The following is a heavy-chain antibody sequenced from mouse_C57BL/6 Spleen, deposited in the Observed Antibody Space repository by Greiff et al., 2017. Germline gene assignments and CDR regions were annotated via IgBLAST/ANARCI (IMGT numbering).Heavy chain of an antibody. CDR3: ARQGITTVVADYAMDY. J-gene: IGHJ4*01. Sequence: EVMLVESGGGLVQPGGSLKLSCAASGFTFSDYGMAWVRQAPRKGPEWVAFISNLAYSIYYADTVTGRFTISRENAKNTLYLEMSSLRSEDTAMYYCARQGITTVVADYAMDYWGQGTSVTVSS. CDR2: ISNLAYSI. CDR1: GFTFSDYG. D-gene: IGHD1-1*01. V-gene: IGHV5-15*01.